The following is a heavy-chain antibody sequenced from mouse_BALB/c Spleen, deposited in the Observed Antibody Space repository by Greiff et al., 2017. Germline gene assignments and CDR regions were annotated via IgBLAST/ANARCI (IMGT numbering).Heavy chain of an antibody. Sequence: DVMLVESGGGLVKPGGSLKLSCAASGFTFSDYYMYWVRQTPEKRLEWVATISDGGSYTYYPDSVKGRFTISRDNAKNTLYLQMSSLKSEDTAMYYCARQGDEEYFDYWGQGTTLTVSS. CDR1: GFTFSDYY. D-gene: IGHD2-13*01. CDR3: ARQGDEEYFDY. V-gene: IGHV5-4*02. CDR2: ISDGGSYT. J-gene: IGHJ2*01.